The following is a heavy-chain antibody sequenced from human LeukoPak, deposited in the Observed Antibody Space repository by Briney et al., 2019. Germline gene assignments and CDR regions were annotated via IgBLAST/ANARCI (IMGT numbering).Heavy chain of an antibody. Sequence: GGPLRLSCAASGFTFSSYAMSWVRQAPGKGLEWVSAISGSGGSTYYADSVKGRFTISRDNAKNSLYLQMNSLRAEDTAVYYCARDGSGFGELLDWGQGTLVTVSS. CDR1: GFTFSSYA. D-gene: IGHD3-10*01. V-gene: IGHV3-23*01. CDR3: ARDGSGFGELLD. J-gene: IGHJ4*02. CDR2: ISGSGGST.